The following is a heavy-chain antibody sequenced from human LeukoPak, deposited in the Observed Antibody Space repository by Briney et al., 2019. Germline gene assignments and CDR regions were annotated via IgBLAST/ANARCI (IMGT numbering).Heavy chain of an antibody. J-gene: IGHJ4*02. CDR3: ARSINFPAGPDY. CDR2: ISWNRGRI. D-gene: IGHD1-1*01. V-gene: IGHV3-9*01. CDR1: GFTLDDYA. Sequence: GGSLSLSCAVSGFTLDDYAMQCVRHGPGGGVEWVSGISWNRGRIGYADSVKGRFTICRVNATNSLYVQVNSLRGDGTAVHYGARSINFPAGPDYWRQGTLVTVSS.